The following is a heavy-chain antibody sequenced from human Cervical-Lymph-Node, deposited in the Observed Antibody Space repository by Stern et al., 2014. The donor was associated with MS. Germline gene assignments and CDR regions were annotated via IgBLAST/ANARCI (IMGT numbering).Heavy chain of an antibody. D-gene: IGHD3-22*01. J-gene: IGHJ4*02. V-gene: IGHV1-18*01. Sequence: VQLVESGAEVKKPGASVKVSCKTSGYRFPSYGISWVRQAPGQGLEWMGWFSTYKGDAYYAQKFQGRVTMTTDTSTSTAYMELRSLRSDDTAVYYCARTETYYYDGSAYDYWGQGTLVTVSS. CDR1: GYRFPSYG. CDR2: FSTYKGDA. CDR3: ARTETYYYDGSAYDY.